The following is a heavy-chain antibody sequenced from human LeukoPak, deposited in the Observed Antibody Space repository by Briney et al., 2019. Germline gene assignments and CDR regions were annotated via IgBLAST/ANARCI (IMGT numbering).Heavy chain of an antibody. CDR3: AKSQGKVITFGGGGYYMDV. Sequence: PGGSLRLSCAASGFTFSSHAMSWVRQAPGKGLEWVSAISGSGGSTYYADSVKGRFTISRDNSKNTLYLQMNSLRAEDTAVYYCAKSQGKVITFGGGGYYMDVWGKGTTVTVSS. V-gene: IGHV3-23*01. CDR1: GFTFSSHA. CDR2: ISGSGGST. J-gene: IGHJ6*03. D-gene: IGHD3-16*01.